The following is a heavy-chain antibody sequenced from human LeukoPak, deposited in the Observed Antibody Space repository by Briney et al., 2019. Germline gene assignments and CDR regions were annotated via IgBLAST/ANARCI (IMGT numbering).Heavy chain of an antibody. CDR2: IKQDGSEK. V-gene: IGHV3-7*01. CDR3: ASLEYYYGSGNYY. J-gene: IGHJ4*02. CDR1: GFTFSSYW. Sequence: QPGGSLRLSCAASGFTFSSYWMSWVRQAPGKGLEWVANIKQDGSEKYYVDSVKGRFTISRDNAKNSLYLQMNSLRAEDTAVYYCASLEYYYGSGNYYWGQGTLVTVSS. D-gene: IGHD3-10*01.